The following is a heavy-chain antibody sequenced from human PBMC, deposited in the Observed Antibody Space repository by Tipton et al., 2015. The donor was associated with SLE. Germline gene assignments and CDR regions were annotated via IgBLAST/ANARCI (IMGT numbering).Heavy chain of an antibody. CDR1: GVTFSNYW. V-gene: IGHV3-7*01. CDR3: ASHSPYNFWSGYFGY. J-gene: IGHJ4*02. Sequence: SGVTFSNYWMSWVRQAPGKGLEWVANIKEGGSETYYVDSVKGRFTISRDNAKSSLYLQVNSLRAEDTAVYYCASHSPYNFWSGYFGYWGQGTLVTVSS. D-gene: IGHD3-3*01. CDR2: IKEGGSET.